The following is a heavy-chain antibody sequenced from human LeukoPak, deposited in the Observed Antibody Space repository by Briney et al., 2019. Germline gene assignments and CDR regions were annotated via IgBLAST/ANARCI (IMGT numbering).Heavy chain of an antibody. J-gene: IGHJ4*02. CDR1: GFTFSSYS. D-gene: IGHD2-2*01. Sequence: GGSLRLSCAVSGFTFSSYSMNWVRQAPGKGREWVSSISSSSSYIHYADSVKGRFTISRDNAKNTLYLQMNSLRAEDTAVYYCARDGGYCSSTSCYYFDYWGQGTLVTVSS. V-gene: IGHV3-21*01. CDR3: ARDGGYCSSTSCYYFDY. CDR2: ISSSSSYI.